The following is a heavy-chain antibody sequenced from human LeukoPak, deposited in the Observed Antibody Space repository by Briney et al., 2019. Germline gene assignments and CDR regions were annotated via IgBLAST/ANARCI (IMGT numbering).Heavy chain of an antibody. CDR1: GGSISSYY. CDR3: ARLDGFLERRTYYYGMDV. D-gene: IGHD3-3*01. CDR2: ISYSGST. J-gene: IGHJ6*02. V-gene: IGHV4-59*08. Sequence: PSETLSLTCTVSGGSISSYYWSWIRQPPGKGLEWIGYISYSGSTNYNPSLKSRVTISVDTSKNQFSLKLSSVTAADTAVYYCARLDGFLERRTYYYGMDVWGQGTTVTVSS.